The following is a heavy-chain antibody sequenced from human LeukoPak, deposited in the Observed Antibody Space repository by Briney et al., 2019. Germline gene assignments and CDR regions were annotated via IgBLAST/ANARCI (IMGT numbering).Heavy chain of an antibody. J-gene: IGHJ6*02. Sequence: ASVKVSCKASGYTFTSYGISWVRQAPGQGLEWMGWISAYNGNTNYAQKLQGRVTITADKSTSTAYMELSSLRSEDTAVYYCARGTRIAAADHYYYYGMDVWGQGTTVTVSS. D-gene: IGHD6-13*01. CDR3: ARGTRIAAADHYYYYGMDV. CDR2: ISAYNGNT. CDR1: GYTFTSYG. V-gene: IGHV1-18*01.